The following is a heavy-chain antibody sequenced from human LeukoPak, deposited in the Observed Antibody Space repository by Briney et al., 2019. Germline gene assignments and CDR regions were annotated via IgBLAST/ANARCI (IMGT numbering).Heavy chain of an antibody. V-gene: IGHV1-2*02. D-gene: IGHD6-13*01. CDR1: RYTFTGYY. CDR2: INPNSGGT. CDR3: ARDVGITVADSFDP. J-gene: IGHJ5*02. Sequence: VASVKVSCKASRYTFTGYYMHWVRQAPGQGLEWMGWINPNSGGTNYAQKFQGRVTMTRDTSISTAYMELRSLRSDDTAMYYCARDVGITVADSFDPWGQGTLVTVSS.